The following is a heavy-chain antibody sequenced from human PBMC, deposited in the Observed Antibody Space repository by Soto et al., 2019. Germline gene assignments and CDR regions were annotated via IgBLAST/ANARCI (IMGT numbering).Heavy chain of an antibody. CDR3: ARDRGYSYGYYYYYGMDV. Sequence: ASVKVSCKASGYTFTGYYMHWVRQAPGQGLERMGWINPNSGGTNYAQKIQGWVTMTRDTSTSTANRELSRLRSNDTAVYYFARDRGYSYGYYYYYGMDVWGQGTTVTVSS. CDR2: INPNSGGT. J-gene: IGHJ6*02. CDR1: GYTFTGYY. V-gene: IGHV1-2*04. D-gene: IGHD5-18*01.